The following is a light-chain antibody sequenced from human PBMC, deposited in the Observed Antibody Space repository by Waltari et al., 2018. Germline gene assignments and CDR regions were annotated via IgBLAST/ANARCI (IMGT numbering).Light chain of an antibody. Sequence: DVVMTQSPLSLPITPGQPASISRSSSQSVGHSDGNTYLSWYQQKPGQPPRLLIYKVSNRDSGVPDRFSGSGAGTDFTLKISRVEAEDVGVYYCGQGTNWPWTFGQGTKVEIK. CDR1: QSVGHSDGNTY. CDR2: KVS. CDR3: GQGTNWPWT. J-gene: IGKJ1*01. V-gene: IGKV2-30*02.